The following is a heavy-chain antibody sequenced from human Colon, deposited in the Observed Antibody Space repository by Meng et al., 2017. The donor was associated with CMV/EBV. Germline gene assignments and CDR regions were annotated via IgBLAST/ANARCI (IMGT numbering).Heavy chain of an antibody. V-gene: IGHV3-23*01. Sequence: GESLKISCAASGFTFSSYAMNWVRQAPGKGLEWVSGLSGIGGGIYYAESVKGRFTISRDNSQNTVNVQMNSLRGDDTAVYYCARASNSSFDPWGQGTLVTVSS. CDR2: LSGIGGGI. J-gene: IGHJ5*02. CDR1: GFTFSSYA. D-gene: IGHD4-11*01. CDR3: ARASNSSFDP.